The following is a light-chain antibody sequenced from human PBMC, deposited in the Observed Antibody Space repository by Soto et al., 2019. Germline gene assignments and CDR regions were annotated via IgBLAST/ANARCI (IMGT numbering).Light chain of an antibody. CDR2: GAS. V-gene: IGKV3-15*01. Sequence: EIVMTQSPATLSVSPGERATVSCRAGQSISNNLAWYQQKPGQAPRLLIYGASTRATGIPARFTGSGSGTEFTLTISSLQSEDFAVYYCQQYSNWPRPFGQGTKVEIK. J-gene: IGKJ1*01. CDR3: QQYSNWPRP. CDR1: QSISNN.